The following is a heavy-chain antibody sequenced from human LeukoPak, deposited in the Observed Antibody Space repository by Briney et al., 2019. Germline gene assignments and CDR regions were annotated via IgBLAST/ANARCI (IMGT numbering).Heavy chain of an antibody. CDR2: IYYSGST. CDR1: GGSISSGDYY. V-gene: IGHV4-30-4*01. CDR3: ARGIDGYNPNVDY. J-gene: IGHJ4*02. Sequence: SETLSLTCTVSGGSISSGDYYWSWIRQPPGKGLEWLGYIYYSGSTYYNPSLKSRVTISVDTSKNQFSLKLSSVTAADTAVYYCARGIDGYNPNVDYWGQGTLVTVSS. D-gene: IGHD5-24*01.